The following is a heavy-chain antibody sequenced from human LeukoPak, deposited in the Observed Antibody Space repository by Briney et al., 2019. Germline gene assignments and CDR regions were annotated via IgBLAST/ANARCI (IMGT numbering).Heavy chain of an antibody. Sequence: PGGSLRLSCAASGFTFSSYSMIWVRQAPGKGLEWVSSISSSSSYIYYADSVKGRFTISRDNAKNSLYLQMNSLRAEDTAVYYCARAGWDRYDILTGYYLDYWGQGTLVTVAS. V-gene: IGHV3-21*01. D-gene: IGHD3-9*01. CDR1: GFTFSSYS. CDR3: ARAGWDRYDILTGYYLDY. J-gene: IGHJ4*02. CDR2: ISSSSSYI.